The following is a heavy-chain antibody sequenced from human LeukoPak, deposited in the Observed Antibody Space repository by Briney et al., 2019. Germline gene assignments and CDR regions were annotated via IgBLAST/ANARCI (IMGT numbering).Heavy chain of an antibody. D-gene: IGHD2-2*01. CDR2: IYHSGST. CDR3: ARVGVDCSSTSCKGTRGAFDI. V-gene: IGHV4-30-2*01. Sequence: SQTLSLTCAVSGGSIGSGGYSWSWIRQPPGKGLEWIGYIYHSGSTYYNPSLKSRVTISVDRSKNQFSLKLSSVTAADTAVYYCARVGVDCSSTSCKGTRGAFDIWGQGTMVTVSS. CDR1: GGSIGSGGYS. J-gene: IGHJ3*02.